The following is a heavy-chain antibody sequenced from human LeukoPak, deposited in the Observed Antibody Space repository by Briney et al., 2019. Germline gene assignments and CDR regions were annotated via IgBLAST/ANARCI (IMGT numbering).Heavy chain of an antibody. CDR2: INPSGCST. J-gene: IGHJ4*02. V-gene: IGHV1-46*01. CDR3: ARSQRSSSGCYDY. CDR1: GYTFTSYY. Sequence: GASVKVSCKPSGYTFTSYYMHWVRQAPGQGLEWMGIINPSGCSTSHAQKFRRRVTMPRDTSTSTVYMELSSLRSEDKAVYYCARSQRSSSGCYDYWGQGTLVTVSS. D-gene: IGHD6-19*01.